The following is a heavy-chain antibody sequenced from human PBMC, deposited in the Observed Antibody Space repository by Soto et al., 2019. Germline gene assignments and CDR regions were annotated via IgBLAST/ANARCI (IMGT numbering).Heavy chain of an antibody. CDR1: GFTLSRCA. J-gene: IGHJ4*02. Sequence: PGGSLRLSCAASGFTLSRCAMSWVRQAPEKGLEWVTGISGSGRSTFYADSVKGRFTISRDNSKNTVYLQMNSLRVEDTAAYYCAKGGSSWSRFDHWGQGTLVTVSS. CDR3: AKGGSSWSRFDH. V-gene: IGHV3-23*01. CDR2: ISGSGRST. D-gene: IGHD6-13*01.